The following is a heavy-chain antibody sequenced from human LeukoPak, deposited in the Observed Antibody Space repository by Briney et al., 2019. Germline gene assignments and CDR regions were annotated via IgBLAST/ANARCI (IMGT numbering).Heavy chain of an antibody. CDR3: ARFLLDAFDI. CDR2: IYYSGST. V-gene: IGHV4-59*01. CDR1: GGSISSYY. J-gene: IGHJ3*02. Sequence: SETMSLTCTVSGGSISSYYWSWIRQPPGKGLEWIGYIYYSGSTNYNPSLRSRVTISVDTSKNQFSLKLSSVTAADTAVYYCARFLLDAFDIWGQGTMVTVSS.